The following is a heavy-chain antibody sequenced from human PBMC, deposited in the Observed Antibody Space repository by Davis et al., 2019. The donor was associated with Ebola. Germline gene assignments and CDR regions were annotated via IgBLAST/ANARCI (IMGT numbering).Heavy chain of an antibody. Sequence: PGGSLRLSCAASGFTFSSYEMNWVRQAPGKGLEWVSYISSSGSTTYYADSVKGRFTISRDNSKNTLYLQMNSLRAEDTAVYYCAKDDEEYQLPYYYGMDVWGQGTTVTVSS. V-gene: IGHV3-48*03. D-gene: IGHD2-2*01. CDR3: AKDDEEYQLPYYYGMDV. CDR1: GFTFSSYE. CDR2: ISSSGSTT. J-gene: IGHJ6*02.